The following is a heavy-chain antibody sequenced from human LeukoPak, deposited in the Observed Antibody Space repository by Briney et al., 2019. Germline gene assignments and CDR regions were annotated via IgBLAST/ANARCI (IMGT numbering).Heavy chain of an antibody. D-gene: IGHD1-1*01. CDR2: IHTSGST. CDR1: GVSISGYY. V-gene: IGHV4-4*07. CDR3: ARDLARTTGTYFDY. Sequence: SETLSLTCTVSGVSISGYYWTWIRQPAGKGLEWIGRIHTSGSTRYNPSLKSRVTMSVDTSKNQFSLKLSSVTAADTAVYYCARDLARTTGTYFDYWGQGTLVTVSS. J-gene: IGHJ4*02.